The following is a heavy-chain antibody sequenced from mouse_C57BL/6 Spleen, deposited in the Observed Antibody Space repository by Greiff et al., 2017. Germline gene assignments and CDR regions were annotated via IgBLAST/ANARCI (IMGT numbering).Heavy chain of an antibody. CDR3: ARHRGDYDAGYYAMDY. J-gene: IGHJ4*01. V-gene: IGHV5-12*01. CDR2: ISNGGGST. D-gene: IGHD2-4*01. Sequence: EVNVVESGGGLVQPGGSLKLSCAASGFTFSDYYMYWVRQTPEKRLEWVAYISNGGGSTYYPDTVKGRFTISRDNAKNTLYLQMSRLKSEDTAMYYCARHRGDYDAGYYAMDYWGQGTSVTVSS. CDR1: GFTFSDYY.